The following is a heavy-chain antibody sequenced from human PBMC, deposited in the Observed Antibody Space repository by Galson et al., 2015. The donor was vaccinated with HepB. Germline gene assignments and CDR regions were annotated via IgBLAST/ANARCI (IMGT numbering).Heavy chain of an antibody. D-gene: IGHD3-10*01. Sequence: SVKVSCKASGYTFTSYGISWVRQAPGQGLEWMGWISAYNGNTNYAQKLQGRVTMTTDTSTSTAYMELRSLRSDDTAVYYCARDPLGSFNYGSGSYYYYYGMDVWGQGTTVTVSS. CDR1: GYTFTSYG. J-gene: IGHJ6*02. CDR3: ARDPLGSFNYGSGSYYYYYGMDV. V-gene: IGHV1-18*04. CDR2: ISAYNGNT.